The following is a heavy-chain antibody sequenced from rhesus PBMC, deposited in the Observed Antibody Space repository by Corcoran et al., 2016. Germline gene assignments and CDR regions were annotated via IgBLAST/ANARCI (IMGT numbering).Heavy chain of an antibody. CDR3: ARHSSELESRVYYGLDS. D-gene: IGHD1-1*01. J-gene: IGHJ6*01. CDR1: GGSISDSYY. CDR2: IYGSSGST. V-gene: IGHV4S7*01. Sequence: QVQLQESGPGLVKPSETLSLTCAVSGGSISDSYYWKWIRQPPGKGGEWIGNIYGSSGSTYYNPSLKSRVTISKDTSKNQFSLKLSSVTAADTAVYYCARHSSELESRVYYGLDSWGQGVVVTVSS.